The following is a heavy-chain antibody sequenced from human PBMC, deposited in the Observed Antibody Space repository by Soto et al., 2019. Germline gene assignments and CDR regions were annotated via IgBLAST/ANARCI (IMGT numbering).Heavy chain of an antibody. CDR2: IKSKTDGGTT. D-gene: IGHD1-1*01. CDR1: GFTFSNAW. V-gene: IGHV3-15*01. CDR3: TTGMRWNDAFDI. J-gene: IGHJ3*02. Sequence: EVQLVESGGGLVKPGGSLRLSCAASGFTFSNAWMSWVRQAPGKGLEWVGRIKSKTDGGTTDYAAPVKGRFTISRDDSKNTLYLQMNGLKTEDTAVYYCTTGMRWNDAFDIWGQGTMVTVSS.